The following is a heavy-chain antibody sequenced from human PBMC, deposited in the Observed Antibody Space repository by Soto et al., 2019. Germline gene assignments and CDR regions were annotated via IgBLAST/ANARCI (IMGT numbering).Heavy chain of an antibody. V-gene: IGHV4-39*01. D-gene: IGHD2-15*01. CDR2: IYYSGST. CDR1: GGSISSSSYY. CDR3: ARRPICSGGSCYSGYFDY. J-gene: IGHJ4*02. Sequence: QLQLQESGPGLVKPSETLSLTCTVSGGSISSSSYYWGWIRQPPGKGLEWIGSIYYSGSTYYNPSLKSRVTISVDTSKNQFSLKLSSVTATDTAVYYCARRPICSGGSCYSGYFDYWGQGTLVTVSS.